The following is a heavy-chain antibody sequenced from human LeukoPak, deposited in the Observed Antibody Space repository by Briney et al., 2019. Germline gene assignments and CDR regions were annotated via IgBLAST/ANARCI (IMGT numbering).Heavy chain of an antibody. Sequence: GESLKISCKGSGYSFTSYWIGCARQMPWKGLEWVGIIYPDDSDTRYSPSFQDQVIISADKSISTAYLQWSSLKASDTAMYYCARHYPGGDYFIDYWGQGTQVTVSS. CDR1: GYSFTSYW. D-gene: IGHD4-17*01. CDR3: ARHYPGGDYFIDY. V-gene: IGHV5-51*01. CDR2: IYPDDSDT. J-gene: IGHJ4*02.